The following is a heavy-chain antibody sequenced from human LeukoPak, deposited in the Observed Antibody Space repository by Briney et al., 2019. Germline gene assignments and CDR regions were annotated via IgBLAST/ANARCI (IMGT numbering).Heavy chain of an antibody. CDR1: GFTFSSYA. V-gene: IGHV3-23*01. D-gene: IGHD6-13*01. J-gene: IGHJ4*02. CDR3: AKDPDGAAAGSHALLGDY. CDR2: ISGSGGST. Sequence: QTGGSLRLSCAASGFTFSSYAMSWVRQAPGKGLEWVSAISGSGGSTYYADSVKGRFTISRDNSKNTLYLQMNSLRAEDTAVYYCAKDPDGAAAGSHALLGDYWGQGTLVTVSS.